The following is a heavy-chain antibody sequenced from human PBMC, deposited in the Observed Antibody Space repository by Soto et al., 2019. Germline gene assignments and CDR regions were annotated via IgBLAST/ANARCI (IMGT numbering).Heavy chain of an antibody. CDR1: GGSISSYY. V-gene: IGHV4-4*07. Sequence: PSETLSLTCTVSGGSISSYYWSWIRQPAGKGLEWIGRIYTSGSTNYDPSLKSRVTMSVDTSKNQFSLKLSSVTAADTAVYYCARDGDYYGSGSYLLWGQGTLVTVSS. J-gene: IGHJ4*02. CDR3: ARDGDYYGSGSYLL. CDR2: IYTSGST. D-gene: IGHD3-10*01.